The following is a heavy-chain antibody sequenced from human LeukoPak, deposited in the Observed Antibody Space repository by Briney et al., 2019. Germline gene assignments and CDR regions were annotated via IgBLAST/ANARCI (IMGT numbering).Heavy chain of an antibody. J-gene: IGHJ4*02. D-gene: IGHD3-22*01. CDR2: ISGSGGST. Sequence: GGSLRLSCAASGFTFSSYAMSWVRQAPGKGLEWVSGISGSGGSTYYADSVKGRFTISRDNSKNTLYLQMNSLRAEDTAVYYCARQYYHDSSGYPFDYWGQGTLVTVSS. V-gene: IGHV3-23*01. CDR3: ARQYYHDSSGYPFDY. CDR1: GFTFSSYA.